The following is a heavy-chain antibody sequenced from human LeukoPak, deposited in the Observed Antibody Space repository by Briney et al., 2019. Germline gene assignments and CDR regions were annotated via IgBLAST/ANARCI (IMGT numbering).Heavy chain of an antibody. Sequence: SETLSLTCTVSGGSISSYYWSWIRQPPGKGLEWIGYIYYSGSTNYNPSLKSRVTISVDTSKNQFSLKLSSVTAADTAVYYCARSPWNYYDSSGYRRQYFDYWGQGTPVTVSS. D-gene: IGHD3-22*01. CDR1: GGSISSYY. CDR3: ARSPWNYYDSSGYRRQYFDY. V-gene: IGHV4-59*01. CDR2: IYYSGST. J-gene: IGHJ4*02.